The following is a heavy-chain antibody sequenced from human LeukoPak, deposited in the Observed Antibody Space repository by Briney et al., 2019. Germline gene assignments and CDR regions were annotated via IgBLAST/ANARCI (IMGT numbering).Heavy chain of an antibody. D-gene: IGHD2-2*01. CDR1: GGSISSYY. CDR2: IYYSGST. CDR3: AREMPGHEGAFDI. J-gene: IGHJ3*02. Sequence: SETLSLTCTVSGGSISSYYWSWIRQPPGKGLEWIGYIYYSGSTNYNPSLKSRVTISVDTSKNQFSLKLSSVTAADTAVYYCAREMPGHEGAFDIWGQGTMVTVSS. V-gene: IGHV4-59*01.